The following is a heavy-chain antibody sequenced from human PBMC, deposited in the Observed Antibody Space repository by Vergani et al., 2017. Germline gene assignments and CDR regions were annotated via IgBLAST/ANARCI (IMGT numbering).Heavy chain of an antibody. J-gene: IGHJ3*02. D-gene: IGHD3-22*01. V-gene: IGHV5-51*01. Sequence: EVQLVPSGAEVKKPGESLKISCKGSGYSFTSYWIGWVRQMPGKGLEWMGIIYPGDSDTRYSPSFQGQVTISADKSISTAYLQWSSLKASDTAMYYCARRGSSGYSSRDAFDIWGQGTMVTVSS. CDR3: ARRGSSGYSSRDAFDI. CDR2: IYPGDSDT. CDR1: GYSFTSYW.